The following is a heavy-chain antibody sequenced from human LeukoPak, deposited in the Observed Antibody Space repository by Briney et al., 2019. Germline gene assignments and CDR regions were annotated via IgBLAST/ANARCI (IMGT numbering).Heavy chain of an antibody. V-gene: IGHV1-2*02. Sequence: ASVKVSCKASGYTFTGYYMHWVRQAPGQGLEWMDWINPNSGGTNYAQKFQGRVTMTRDTSISTAYMELSRLRSDDTAVYYCAREKKVATIKGPIDYWGQGTLVTVSS. CDR3: AREKKVATIKGPIDY. D-gene: IGHD5-12*01. J-gene: IGHJ4*02. CDR2: INPNSGGT. CDR1: GYTFTGYY.